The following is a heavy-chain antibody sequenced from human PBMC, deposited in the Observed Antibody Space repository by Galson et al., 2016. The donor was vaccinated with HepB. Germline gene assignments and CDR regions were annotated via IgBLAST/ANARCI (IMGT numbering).Heavy chain of an antibody. Sequence: SETLSLTCSIFGGSISSYYWTWMRQPPGKGLEWIGNIYFTGGTNYNPSLKSRVTISLDTSRNQFSLKLTSVTAADSALYYCARGNEYSSPVYYYYAMDVWGQGTTVTVSS. D-gene: IGHD6-6*01. CDR3: ARGNEYSSPVYYYYAMDV. V-gene: IGHV4-59*01. CDR1: GGSISSYY. CDR2: IYFTGGT. J-gene: IGHJ6*02.